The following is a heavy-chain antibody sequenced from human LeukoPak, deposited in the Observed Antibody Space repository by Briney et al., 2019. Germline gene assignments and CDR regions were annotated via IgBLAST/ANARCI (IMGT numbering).Heavy chain of an antibody. Sequence: GRSLRLSCAASGFTFSSYGMHWVRQAPGKGLEWVAVISYDGSNKYYADSVKGRFTISRDNSKNTLYLQMNSLRAEDTAVYDCARDSAYYDSSGYPLKYYFDYWGQGTLVTVSS. CDR2: ISYDGSNK. CDR3: ARDSAYYDSSGYPLKYYFDY. V-gene: IGHV3-30*04. D-gene: IGHD3-22*01. CDR1: GFTFSSYG. J-gene: IGHJ4*02.